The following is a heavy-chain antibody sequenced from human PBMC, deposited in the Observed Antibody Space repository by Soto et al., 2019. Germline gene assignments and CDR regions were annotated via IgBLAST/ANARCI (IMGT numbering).Heavy chain of an antibody. J-gene: IGHJ4*02. D-gene: IGHD6-6*01. V-gene: IGHV3-30*18. Sequence: AEGSLRLSCAVSGFTFSDYGMHWVRQAPGKGLEWVAVMSYAGTYKYYADSVKGRFTISRDLSGNTLFLQMNSLRLEDTAVYFCAKEMYPRTVLDSSSTWGDYWGQGTLVTAPQ. CDR1: GFTFSDYG. CDR2: MSYAGTYK. CDR3: AKEMYPRTVLDSSSTWGDY.